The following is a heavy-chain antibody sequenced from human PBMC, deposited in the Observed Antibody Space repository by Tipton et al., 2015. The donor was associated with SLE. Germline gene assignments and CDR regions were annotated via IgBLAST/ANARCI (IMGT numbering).Heavy chain of an antibody. D-gene: IGHD3-22*01. CDR3: ARGEYYYDSSGSPPDY. CDR1: GFTFSSYR. CDR2: ISSSSSYI. V-gene: IGHV3-21*03. J-gene: IGHJ4*02. Sequence: SLRLSCAASGFTFSSYRMNWVRQAPGKGLEWVSSISSSSSYIYYSDSVKGRFTISRGNAKNSLYLQMNSLRAEDTAVYYCARGEYYYDSSGSPPDYWSQGTLVTVSS.